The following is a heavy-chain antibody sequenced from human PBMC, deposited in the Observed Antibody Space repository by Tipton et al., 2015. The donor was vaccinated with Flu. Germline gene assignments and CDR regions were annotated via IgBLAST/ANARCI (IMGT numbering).Heavy chain of an antibody. J-gene: IGHJ2*01. Sequence: SLRLSCGVSGGSIRSRNWWTWVRQPPGKGLEWVGEIYHRGNTHYNPSLKGRVTISVDRSKNEFSLKLNSVTAADTAVYYCARDVDPYDYDSGSPVAAVGWFDIWGRGTLVTVSS. CDR3: ARDVDPYDYDSGSPVAAVGWFDI. CDR2: IYHRGNT. CDR1: GGSIRSRNW. V-gene: IGHV4-4*02. D-gene: IGHD3-10*01.